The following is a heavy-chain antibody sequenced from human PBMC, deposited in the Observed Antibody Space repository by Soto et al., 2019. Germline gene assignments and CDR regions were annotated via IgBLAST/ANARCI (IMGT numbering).Heavy chain of an antibody. J-gene: IGHJ4*02. CDR2: IKSKPNGETT. CDR3: ATGGYYFDY. CDR1: GFIFSNAW. Sequence: EQLVESGGGLVKPGGSLRLSCAGSGFIFSNAWMNWVRQAPGKGLEWVGRIKSKPNGETTEYAAPVKGRFTISRDDSKATVFLQMSSLRTEDTAVYFCATGGYYFDYWGQGTLITVSS. V-gene: IGHV3-15*07.